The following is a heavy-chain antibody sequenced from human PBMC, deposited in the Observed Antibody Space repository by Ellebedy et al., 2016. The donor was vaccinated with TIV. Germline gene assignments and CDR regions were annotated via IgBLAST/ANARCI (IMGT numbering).Heavy chain of an antibody. CDR1: GGSISSYSYY. D-gene: IGHD3-22*01. Sequence: SETLSLTCTVSGGSISSYSYYWGWIRQPPGKGLEWIGEIYYSGSTFYNPSLKSRATISVDTSKNQFSLQLTSVTAADTAVYYCATSPGYYYDSSGYYGGHWGQGTLVTVSS. J-gene: IGHJ4*02. CDR3: ATSPGYYYDSSGYYGGH. CDR2: IYYSGST. V-gene: IGHV4-39*07.